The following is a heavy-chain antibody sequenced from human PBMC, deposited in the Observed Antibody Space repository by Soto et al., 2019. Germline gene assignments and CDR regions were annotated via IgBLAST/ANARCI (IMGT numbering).Heavy chain of an antibody. CDR2: INYSGST. CDR1: GGSVSGYY. Sequence: TLSLTCTVYGGSVSGYYWNWIRQHPGKGLEWIGEINYSGSTNYNPSLKSRVTTSVDTSKNQFSLKLSSVTAADTAVYYCARSINPGGQGTLVTVSS. D-gene: IGHD3-10*01. CDR3: ARSINP. V-gene: IGHV4-34*09. J-gene: IGHJ5*02.